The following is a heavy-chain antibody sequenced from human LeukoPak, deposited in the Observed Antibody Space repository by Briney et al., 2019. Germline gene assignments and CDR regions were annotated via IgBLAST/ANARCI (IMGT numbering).Heavy chain of an antibody. CDR2: IYHSGST. CDR3: ARTTEGGYTYGYFYYYYMDV. CDR1: GGSISSSNW. D-gene: IGHD5-18*01. V-gene: IGHV4-4*02. J-gene: IGHJ6*03. Sequence: SGTLSLTCAVSGGSISSSNWWSWIRQPPGKGLEWIGEIYHSGSTNYNPSLKSRVTISVDTSKNQFSLKLTSVTAADTAVYYCARTTEGGYTYGYFYYYYMDVWGKGTTVTISS.